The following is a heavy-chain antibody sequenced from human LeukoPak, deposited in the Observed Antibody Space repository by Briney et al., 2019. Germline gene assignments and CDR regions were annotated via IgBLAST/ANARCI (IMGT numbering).Heavy chain of an antibody. V-gene: IGHV4-59*01. D-gene: IGHD3-22*01. CDR3: AREALDSSGYLYYFDY. CDR1: GGSISSYY. CDR2: IYYSGST. J-gene: IGHJ4*02. Sequence: SETLSLTCTVSGGSISSYYWSWIRQPPGKGLEWIGYIYYSGSTNYNPSLKSRVTISVDTSKNQFSLKLSSVTAADTAVYYRAREALDSSGYLYYFDYWGQGTLVTVSS.